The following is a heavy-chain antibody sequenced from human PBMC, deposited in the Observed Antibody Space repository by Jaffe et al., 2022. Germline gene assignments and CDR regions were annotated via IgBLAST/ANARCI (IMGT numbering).Heavy chain of an antibody. J-gene: IGHJ3*01. V-gene: IGHV2-70*04. CDR2: IDWDDGK. Sequence: QVTLKESGPALVKPTQTLTLTCTFSGLSLSARGVRASWIRQPPGKALEWLARIDWDDGKIYKTSLKTRLRISKDSSRNQVVLTMTNMNPADTATYYCARINENDAFDLWGQGTMVTVSS. CDR3: ARINENDAFDL. CDR1: GLSLSARGVR.